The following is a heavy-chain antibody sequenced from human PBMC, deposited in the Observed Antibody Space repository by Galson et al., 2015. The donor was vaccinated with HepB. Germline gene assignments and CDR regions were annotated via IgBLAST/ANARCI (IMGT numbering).Heavy chain of an antibody. V-gene: IGHV3-9*01. CDR1: GFTFDDYA. Sequence: SLRLSCAASGFTFDDYAMHWVRQAPGKGLEWVSGISWNSGSIGYADSVKGRFTISRDNAKNSLYLQMNSLRAEDTALYYCAKGDSGDWGQGTLVTVSS. J-gene: IGHJ4*02. D-gene: IGHD6-19*01. CDR2: ISWNSGSI. CDR3: AKGDSGD.